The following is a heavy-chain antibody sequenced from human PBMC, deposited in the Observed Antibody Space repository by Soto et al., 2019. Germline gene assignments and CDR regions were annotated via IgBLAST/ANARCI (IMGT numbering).Heavy chain of an antibody. CDR1: GYTFTSYY. J-gene: IGHJ6*02. CDR2: INPSGGST. V-gene: IGHV1-46*01. D-gene: IGHD2-2*01. CDR3: ARNLDIVVAFYYGMDV. Sequence: GASVKVSCKASGYTFTSYYMHWVRQAPGQGLEWMGIINPSGGSTSYAQKFQGRVTMTRDTSTSTVYMELSSLRSEDTAVYYCARNLDIVVAFYYGMDVWGQGTTVTASS.